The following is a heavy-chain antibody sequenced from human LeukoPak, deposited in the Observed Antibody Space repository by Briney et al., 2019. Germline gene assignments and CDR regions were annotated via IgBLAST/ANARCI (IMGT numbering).Heavy chain of an antibody. J-gene: IGHJ4*02. V-gene: IGHV4-39*01. Sequence: YMSWIRQPPGKGLEWIGNIYYSGTTYYNPSLKSRVTISVDTSKNQFSLKLSSVTAADTAVYYCARPYGGNPGYFDYWGQGTLVTVSS. D-gene: IGHD4-23*01. CDR2: IYYSGTT. CDR1: Y. CDR3: ARPYGGNPGYFDY.